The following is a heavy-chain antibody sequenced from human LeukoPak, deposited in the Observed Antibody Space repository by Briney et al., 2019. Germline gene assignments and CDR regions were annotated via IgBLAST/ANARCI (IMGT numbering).Heavy chain of an antibody. J-gene: IGHJ5*02. Sequence: EASVKVSCKASGYTFTGYYMHWVRQAPGQGLEWMGWINPNSGGTNHAQKFQGRVTMTRDTSISTAYMELSRLRSDDAAVYYCAREEYGAAARNWFDPWGQGTLVTVSS. CDR2: INPNSGGT. CDR3: AREEYGAAARNWFDP. D-gene: IGHD6-13*01. CDR1: GYTFTGYY. V-gene: IGHV1-2*02.